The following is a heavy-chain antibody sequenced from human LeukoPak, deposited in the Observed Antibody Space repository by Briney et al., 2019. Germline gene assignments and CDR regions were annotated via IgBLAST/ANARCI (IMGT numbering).Heavy chain of an antibody. Sequence: PGGSLRLSCAASGFTFSSYEMNWVRQAPGKGLEWVSYISSSGSTIYYADSVKGRFTISRDNAKNSLYLQMNSLRAEDTAVYYCARGYYYDSSGYEDYWGQGTLVTVSS. J-gene: IGHJ4*02. CDR1: GFTFSSYE. CDR3: ARGYYYDSSGYEDY. CDR2: ISSSGSTI. V-gene: IGHV3-48*03. D-gene: IGHD3-22*01.